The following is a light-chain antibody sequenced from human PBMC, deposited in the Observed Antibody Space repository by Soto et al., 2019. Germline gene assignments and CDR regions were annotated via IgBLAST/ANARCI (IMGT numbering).Light chain of an antibody. CDR3: QQYHDWPPFT. V-gene: IGLV2-14*01. Sequence: QSVLTQPASVSGSPGQSITLSCTGTSSDVGVFHYVSWYQQHPGKAPKLIIYEVNNRPSGVSNRFSGSKSGNTASLTISGLQAEDEADYYCQQYHDWPPFTFGPGTKV. J-gene: IGLJ1*01. CDR2: EVN. CDR1: SSDVGVFHY.